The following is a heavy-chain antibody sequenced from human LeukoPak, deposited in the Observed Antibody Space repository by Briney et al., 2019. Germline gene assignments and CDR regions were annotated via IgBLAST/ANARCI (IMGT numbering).Heavy chain of an antibody. CDR1: GYSISSGYY. V-gene: IGHV4-38-2*02. Sequence: SETLSLTCTVSGYSISSGYYWGWFRQPPGKGLEWIGSIYHSGSTYYNPSLKSRVTILADTSKNQFSLKLGSVTAADTAVYYCARGSGHYDLWSGYLHYMDVWGKGTKVTISS. CDR3: ARGSGHYDLWSGYLHYMDV. D-gene: IGHD3-3*01. J-gene: IGHJ6*03. CDR2: IYHSGST.